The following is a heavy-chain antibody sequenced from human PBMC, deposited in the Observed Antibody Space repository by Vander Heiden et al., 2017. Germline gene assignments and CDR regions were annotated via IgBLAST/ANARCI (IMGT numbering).Heavy chain of an antibody. CDR1: GFTFSNYD. Sequence: EVQLVESGGGLVQPGGSLRLHCAAHGFTFSNYDMNWVRQAPGHGLEWVSNISSGSAIMYYADAVKGRFAISRDNAKNSLYLQMNSLRDEDTAVYYCARHNSVYFDYWGQGILVTVSS. CDR3: ARHNSVYFDY. CDR2: ISSGSAIM. V-gene: IGHV3-48*02. J-gene: IGHJ4*02. D-gene: IGHD3-22*01.